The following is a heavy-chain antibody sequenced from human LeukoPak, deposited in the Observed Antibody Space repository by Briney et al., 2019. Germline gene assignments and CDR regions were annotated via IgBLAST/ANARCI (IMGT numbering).Heavy chain of an antibody. Sequence: PGGSLRLSCAASGFTFSSYAMNWVRQAPGKGLEWVSGISDSGGSTYYADSVKGRFTISRDNSKNTLYLQMNSLRAEDTAVYYCAKGYYYHSSGYQYLDYWGQGTLVTVSS. CDR1: GFTFSSYA. J-gene: IGHJ4*02. CDR2: ISDSGGST. CDR3: AKGYYYHSSGYQYLDY. V-gene: IGHV3-23*01. D-gene: IGHD3-22*01.